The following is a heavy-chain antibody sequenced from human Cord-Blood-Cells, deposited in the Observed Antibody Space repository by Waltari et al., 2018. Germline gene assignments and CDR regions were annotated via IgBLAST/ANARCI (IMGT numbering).Heavy chain of an antibody. CDR1: GFTFSSYG. CDR2: ISYDGSNK. CDR3: AKDAQGAFDY. Sequence: QVQLVKSGGGVVQPGRSLRLSCAASGFTFSSYGMHWVRQAPGKGLEWVAVISYDGSNKYYADSVKGRFTISRDNSKNTLYLQMNSLRAEDTAVYYCAKDAQGAFDYWGQGTLVTVSS. J-gene: IGHJ4*02. V-gene: IGHV3-30*18.